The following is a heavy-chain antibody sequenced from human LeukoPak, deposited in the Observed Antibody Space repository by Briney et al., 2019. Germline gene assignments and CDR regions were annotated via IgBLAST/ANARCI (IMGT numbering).Heavy chain of an antibody. Sequence: GGSLRLSCAASGFTFSSYGMHWVRQAPGKGLEWVAVIWYDGSNKYYADSVKGRFTISRDNSKNTLYLQMNSLRAEDTAVYYCASWIQNDAFDIWGQGTMVTVSS. D-gene: IGHD5-18*01. CDR3: ASWIQNDAFDI. CDR2: IWYDGSNK. CDR1: GFTFSSYG. J-gene: IGHJ3*02. V-gene: IGHV3-33*01.